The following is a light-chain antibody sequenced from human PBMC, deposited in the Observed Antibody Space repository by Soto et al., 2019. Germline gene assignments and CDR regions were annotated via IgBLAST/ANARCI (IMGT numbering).Light chain of an antibody. CDR2: EVT. CDR1: SSEVGAYKY. CDR3: TSYVGNDIWV. J-gene: IGLJ3*02. V-gene: IGLV2-8*01. Sequence: QSALTQPPSASGSPGQSVTISCTGTSSEVGAYKYVSWYQQYPGKAPKLMIYEVTKRPSGVPDRFSGSKSGNTASLTVSGRQAEDEADYYCTSYVGNDIWVFGGGTKLTVL.